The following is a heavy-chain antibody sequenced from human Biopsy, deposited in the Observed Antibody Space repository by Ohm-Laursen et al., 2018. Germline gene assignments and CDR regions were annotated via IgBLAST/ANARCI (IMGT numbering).Heavy chain of an antibody. CDR1: GDSISSYY. CDR2: VYYTGST. J-gene: IGHJ2*01. V-gene: IGHV4-59*01. CDR3: ARDRGYYSDRTVPGYFDL. Sequence: TLSLTWAVSGDSISSYYWSWIRQPPGKGLQWIGYVYYTGSTDYNPSLQSRVTILVDTSKNHFSLRLRSVTPADTAIYYCARDRGYYSDRTVPGYFDLWGRGTLVTVSS. D-gene: IGHD3-22*01.